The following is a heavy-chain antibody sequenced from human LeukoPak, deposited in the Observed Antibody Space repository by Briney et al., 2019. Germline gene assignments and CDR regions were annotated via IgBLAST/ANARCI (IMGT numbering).Heavy chain of an antibody. CDR2: IKSKTDGGTT. CDR1: GVTFSNAW. D-gene: IGHD4-17*01. V-gene: IGHV3-15*01. J-gene: IGHJ4*02. CDR3: TTEGDYGDYYDY. Sequence: GGSLRLSCAASGVTFSNAWMSWVRQAPGKGQDWGGRIKSKTDGGTTDYAAPVKGRFTISRDDSKNTLYLQMNSLKTEDTAVYYCTTEGDYGDYYDYWGQGTLVTVSS.